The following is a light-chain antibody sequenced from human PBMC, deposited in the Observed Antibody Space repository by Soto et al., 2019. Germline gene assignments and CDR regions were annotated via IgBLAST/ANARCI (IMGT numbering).Light chain of an antibody. J-gene: IGKJ3*01. CDR1: QGISNY. Sequence: DIQMTQSPSSLSASVGDRVTITCRASQGISNYLAWYQQKPGQVPKLLIYAASTLQSGVPSRFSGSGSGTDFTLTISSLQPEDVESYYCQKYNSGPPVTFGPGTKVDIK. CDR3: QKYNSGPPVT. V-gene: IGKV1-27*01. CDR2: AAS.